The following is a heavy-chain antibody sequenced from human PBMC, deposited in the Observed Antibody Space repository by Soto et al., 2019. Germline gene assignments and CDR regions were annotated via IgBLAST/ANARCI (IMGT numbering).Heavy chain of an antibody. D-gene: IGHD6-19*01. Sequence: ASVKVSCKASGYTFTSYAIHWVRQAPGQRLEWMGWINAGNGDTKYSQKFQGRLAITRDTSANTAYMELSSLRSEDTAIYYCTRNLYSTGWYNDHWGQGTLVTVSS. V-gene: IGHV1-3*01. CDR3: TRNLYSTGWYNDH. CDR1: GYTFTSYA. CDR2: INAGNGDT. J-gene: IGHJ4*02.